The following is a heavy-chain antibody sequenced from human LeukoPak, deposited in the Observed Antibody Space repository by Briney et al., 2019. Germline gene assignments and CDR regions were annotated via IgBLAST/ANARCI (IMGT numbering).Heavy chain of an antibody. D-gene: IGHD6-25*01. CDR1: GFTVSSSY. J-gene: IGHJ5*01. CDR2: IYSGGTT. Sequence: GGSLRLSCAASGFTVSSSYMSWVRQAPGKGLEWVSVIYSGGTTYYADSVKGRFTISRDNSKSTLYLQMNSLRVEDTAVYYCARRLSGTWYDSWGQGTLVTVSS. V-gene: IGHV3-66*04. CDR3: ARRLSGTWYDS.